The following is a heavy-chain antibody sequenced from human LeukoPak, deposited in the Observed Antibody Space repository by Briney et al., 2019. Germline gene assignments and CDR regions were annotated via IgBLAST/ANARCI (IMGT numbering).Heavy chain of an antibody. CDR1: GFTFSSYG. D-gene: IGHD1-26*01. CDR3: AKDSGSYKGHYYYYTDV. Sequence: GGSLRLSCAASGFTFSSYGMHWVRQAPGKGLEWVAFIRYDGSNKYYADSVKGRFTISRDNSKNTLYLQMNSLRAEDTAVYYCAKDSGSYKGHYYYYTDVWGKGTTVTVCS. CDR2: IRYDGSNK. J-gene: IGHJ6*03. V-gene: IGHV3-30*02.